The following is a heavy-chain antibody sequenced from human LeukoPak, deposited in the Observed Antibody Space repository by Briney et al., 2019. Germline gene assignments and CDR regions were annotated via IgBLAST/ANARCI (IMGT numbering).Heavy chain of an antibody. V-gene: IGHV3-21*01. J-gene: IGHJ4*02. CDR2: ISSSSSYI. CDR3: ARETRGHYFDY. Sequence: GGSLRLSCAASGFTFSSYSMNSVRQAPGKGLEWVSSISSSSSYIYYADSVKGRFTFSRDNAKNSLYLQMNSLRAEDTAVYYCARETRGHYFDYWGQGTLVTVSS. CDR1: GFTFSSYS.